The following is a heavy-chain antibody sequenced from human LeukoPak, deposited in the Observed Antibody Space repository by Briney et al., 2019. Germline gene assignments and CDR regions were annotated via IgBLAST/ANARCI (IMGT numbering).Heavy chain of an antibody. CDR1: GFTLSSYG. CDR3: AKKIATAISLVAFDF. D-gene: IGHD6-13*01. V-gene: IGHV3-30*18. J-gene: IGHJ3*01. Sequence: GGSLRLSCAASGFTLSSYGMNWVRQAPGQGLEWLAIISYDGSQKYYADSVKGRFTISRDNSKNTLYLQMNSLGPEDTAVYYCAKKIATAISLVAFDFLVQGTMVTVSS. CDR2: ISYDGSQK.